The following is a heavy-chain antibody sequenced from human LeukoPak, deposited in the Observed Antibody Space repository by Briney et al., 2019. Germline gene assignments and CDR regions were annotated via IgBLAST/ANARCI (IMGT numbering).Heavy chain of an antibody. CDR1: GYTFTSYG. CDR3: ARSDLTVTLFDY. Sequence: ASVTVSCKASGYTFTSYGISWVRQAPGQGLEWMGWISAYNGNTNYAQKLQGRVTMTTDTSTSTAYMELRSLRSDDTAVYYCARSDLTVTLFDYWGQGTLVTVSS. J-gene: IGHJ4*02. CDR2: ISAYNGNT. V-gene: IGHV1-18*01. D-gene: IGHD4-11*01.